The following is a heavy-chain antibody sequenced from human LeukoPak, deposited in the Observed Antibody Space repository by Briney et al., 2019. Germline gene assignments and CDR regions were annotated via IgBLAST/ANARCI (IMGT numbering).Heavy chain of an antibody. V-gene: IGHV3-21*01. J-gene: IGHJ5*02. D-gene: IGHD3-10*01. CDR3: ARDRKPMVRGVIWWFDP. Sequence: PGGSLRLSCAASGFTFSSYSMNWVRQAPGKGLEWVSSISSSSSYIYAADAVKGLFTISRDNAKNSLYLQMNSLRAEDTAVYYCARDRKPMVRGVIWWFDPWGQGTLVTVSS. CDR2: ISSSSSYI. CDR1: GFTFSSYS.